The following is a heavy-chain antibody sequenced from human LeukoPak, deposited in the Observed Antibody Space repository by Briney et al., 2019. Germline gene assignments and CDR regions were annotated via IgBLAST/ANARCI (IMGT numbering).Heavy chain of an antibody. CDR3: ATYYVNGAGRGH. V-gene: IGHV4-61*08. CDR1: GASVSSGDHH. Sequence: KASETLSPTCIVSGASVSSGDHHWSWIQQAPGKGLEWIGHNMNTYYNPSLKSRVTISIDTSKNQFSLMLSTVTAADTAIYYCATYYVNGAGRGHWGPGTLVTVSS. CDR2: NMNT. J-gene: IGHJ4*02. D-gene: IGHD2-8*01.